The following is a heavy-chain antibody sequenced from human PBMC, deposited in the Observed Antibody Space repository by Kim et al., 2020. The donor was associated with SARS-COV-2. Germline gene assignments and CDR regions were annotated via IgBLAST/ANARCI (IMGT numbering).Heavy chain of an antibody. Sequence: GGSLRLSCAASGFTFSSYAMSWVRQAPGKELEWVSVIYSGGSSTYYADSVKGRFTISRDNSKNTLYLQMNSLRAEDTAVYYCAREVPLESGAFDIWGQGTMVTVSS. V-gene: IGHV3-23*03. D-gene: IGHD6-25*01. CDR2: IYSGGSST. CDR3: AREVPLESGAFDI. J-gene: IGHJ3*02. CDR1: GFTFSSYA.